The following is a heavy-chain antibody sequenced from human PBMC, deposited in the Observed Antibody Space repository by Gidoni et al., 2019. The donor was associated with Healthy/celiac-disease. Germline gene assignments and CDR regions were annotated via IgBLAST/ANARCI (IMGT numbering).Heavy chain of an antibody. CDR3: ARGYAADYFDY. J-gene: IGHJ4*02. V-gene: IGHV3-53*01. CDR1: GFTVSSNY. D-gene: IGHD3-16*01. Sequence: EVQLVESGGGLIQPGGSVSLSCAASGFTVSSNYMSWVRQAPGKGLEWVSVIYSGGSTYYADSVKGRFTISRDNSKNTLYLQMNSLRAEDTAVYYCARGYAADYFDYWGQGTLVTVSS. CDR2: IYSGGST.